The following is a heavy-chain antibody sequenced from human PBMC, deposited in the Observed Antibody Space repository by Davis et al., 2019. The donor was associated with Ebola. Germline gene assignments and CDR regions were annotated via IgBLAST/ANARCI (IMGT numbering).Heavy chain of an antibody. J-gene: IGHJ6*04. CDR1: GFTFNTYA. Sequence: GESLKISCAASGFTFNTYAMHWVRQAPGKGLEWVAGISYDETNEDYADSVKGRFTISRVNSKSTLFLQMNSLRAEDTAVYYCAKDGLEEYYYYYGMDVWGKGTTVTVSS. D-gene: IGHD3/OR15-3a*01. V-gene: IGHV3-30*04. CDR3: AKDGLEEYYYYYGMDV. CDR2: ISYDETNE.